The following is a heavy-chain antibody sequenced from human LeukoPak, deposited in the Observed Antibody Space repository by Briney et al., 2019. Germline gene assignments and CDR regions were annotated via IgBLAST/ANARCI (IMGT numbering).Heavy chain of an antibody. CDR3: AILLWFGEGFDY. Sequence: GGSLRLSCAASGCTFSSYAMSWVRQAPGKGLEWVSAISGSGGSTYYADSVKGRFTISRDNSKNTLYLQMNSLRAEDTAVYYCAILLWFGEGFDYWGQGTLVTVSS. J-gene: IGHJ4*02. CDR2: ISGSGGST. V-gene: IGHV3-23*01. CDR1: GCTFSSYA. D-gene: IGHD3-10*01.